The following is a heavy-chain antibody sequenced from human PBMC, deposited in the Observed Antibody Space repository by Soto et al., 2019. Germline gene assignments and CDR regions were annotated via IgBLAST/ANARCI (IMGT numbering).Heavy chain of an antibody. Sequence: SVKVSCKASGGTFSSYAISWVRQAPGQGLEWMGGIIPIFGTANYAQKFQGRVTITADESTSTAYMELSSLRSEDTAVYYCAGAANPLSSGYYYFDYWGQGXLVTVYS. CDR1: GGTFSSYA. V-gene: IGHV1-69*13. J-gene: IGHJ4*02. CDR2: IIPIFGTA. CDR3: AGAANPLSSGYYYFDY. D-gene: IGHD3-22*01.